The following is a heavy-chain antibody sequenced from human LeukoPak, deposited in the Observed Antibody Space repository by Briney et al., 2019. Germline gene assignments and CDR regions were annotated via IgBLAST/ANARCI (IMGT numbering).Heavy chain of an antibody. J-gene: IGHJ6*02. CDR1: GYTFTSYD. V-gene: IGHV1-8*01. CDR2: MNPNSGNT. CDR3: ARDSNGGYGMDV. Sequence: ASVKVSCKASGYTFTSYDTNWVRQATGQGLEWMGWMNPNSGNTGYAQKFQGRVTMTRNTSISTAYMELSSLRSEDTAVYYCARDSNGGYGMDVWGQGTTVTVSS. D-gene: IGHD3-10*01.